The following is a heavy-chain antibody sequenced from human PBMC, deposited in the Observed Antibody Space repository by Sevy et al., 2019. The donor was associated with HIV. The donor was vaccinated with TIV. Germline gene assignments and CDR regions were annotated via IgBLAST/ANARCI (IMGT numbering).Heavy chain of an antibody. D-gene: IGHD3-22*01. CDR2: IYYSGST. V-gene: IGHV4-59*01. J-gene: IGHJ6*02. Sequence: SETLSLTCIVSGGSISDYYWSWIRQPPGKGPEWIGYIYYSGSTKYNPSLKSLVTISVDTSKNQFSLKLSSVTAADTAVYYCARVNYDSSGYYPTDYGMDVWGQGTTVTVSS. CDR1: GGSISDYY. CDR3: ARVNYDSSGYYPTDYGMDV.